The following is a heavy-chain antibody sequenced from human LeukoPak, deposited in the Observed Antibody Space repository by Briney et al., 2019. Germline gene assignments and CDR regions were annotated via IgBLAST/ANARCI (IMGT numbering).Heavy chain of an antibody. CDR3: ARVTGYMTEDYFDY. CDR1: GGSINSYY. J-gene: IGHJ4*02. Sequence: SEALSLTCTVSGGSINSYYWSWIRQPPGKGLEWIGYIYYSGSTNYNPSLKSRVTISVDTSKNQFSLRLSSVTAADTAVYYCARVTGYMTEDYFDYWGQGTLITVSS. V-gene: IGHV4-59*01. D-gene: IGHD6-13*01. CDR2: IYYSGST.